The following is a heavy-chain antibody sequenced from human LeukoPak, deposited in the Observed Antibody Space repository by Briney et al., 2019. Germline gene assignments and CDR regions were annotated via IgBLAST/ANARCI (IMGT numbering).Heavy chain of an antibody. Sequence: ASETLSLTCTVSGGSISSYYWSWIRQPPGKGLEWIGYIYYSGSTNYNPSLKSRVTISVDTSKNQFSLKLSSVTAADTAVYYRARVRVDDSSGYYPSPMIDYWGQGTLVTVSS. V-gene: IGHV4-59*01. J-gene: IGHJ4*02. CDR2: IYYSGST. CDR3: ARVRVDDSSGYYPSPMIDY. CDR1: GGSISSYY. D-gene: IGHD3-22*01.